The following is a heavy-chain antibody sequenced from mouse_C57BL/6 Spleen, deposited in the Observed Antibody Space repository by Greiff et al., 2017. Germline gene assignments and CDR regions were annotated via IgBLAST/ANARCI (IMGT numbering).Heavy chain of an antibody. Sequence: QVQLKQSGAELVKPGASVKLSCKASGYTFTEYTIHWVKQRSGQGLEWIGWFYPGSGSIKYNEKFKDKATLTADKSSSTVYMELSRMTSEDAAVYFCARHDYYDYGEVWFAYWGQGTLVTVSA. V-gene: IGHV1-62-2*01. CDR2: FYPGSGSI. CDR1: GYTFTEYT. CDR3: ARHDYYDYGEVWFAY. J-gene: IGHJ3*01. D-gene: IGHD2-4*01.